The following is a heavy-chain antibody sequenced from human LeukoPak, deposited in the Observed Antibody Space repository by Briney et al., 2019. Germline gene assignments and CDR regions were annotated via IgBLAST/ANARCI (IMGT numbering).Heavy chain of an antibody. CDR3: AMTMIVVADDAFDI. CDR2: ISAHNGNT. J-gene: IGHJ3*02. Sequence: ASVKVSCKASGYTFTSYGISWVRQAPGQGLEWMGWISAHNGNTNYAQKLQGRVTMTTDTSTSTAYMELRSLRSDDTAVYYCAMTMIVVADDAFDIWGQGTMVTVSS. D-gene: IGHD3-22*01. CDR1: GYTFTSYG. V-gene: IGHV1-18*01.